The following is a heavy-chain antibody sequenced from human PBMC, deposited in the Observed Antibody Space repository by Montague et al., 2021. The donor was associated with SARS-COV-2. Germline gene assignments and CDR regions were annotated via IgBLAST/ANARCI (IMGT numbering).Heavy chain of an antibody. CDR1: GFTFSSYG. J-gene: IGHJ3*01. D-gene: IGHD3-22*01. CDR2: ISTTGANT. Sequence: SLRLSFAASGFTFSSYGMNWVRQAPGKGLEWVSAISTTGANTYYAGSVKGRFTISRDSSKNTLYLQLNSLRDEDTAVYYCAKEGVVVGADGFDYWGQGTMVIASS. CDR3: AKEGVVVGADGFDY. V-gene: IGHV3-23*01.